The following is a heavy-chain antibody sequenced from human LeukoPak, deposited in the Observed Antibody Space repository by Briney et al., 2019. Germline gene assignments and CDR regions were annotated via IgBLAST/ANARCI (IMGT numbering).Heavy chain of an antibody. CDR2: IYHSGST. J-gene: IGHJ4*02. V-gene: IGHV4-38-2*02. Sequence: SGTLSLTCTVSGYSISSGYYWGWIRQPPGKGLEWIGSIYHSGSTYYNPSLKSRVTISVDTSKNQFSLNLSSVTAADTAVYYCARGVARSSKFHFSYYFDYWGQGTLVTVSS. D-gene: IGHD6-6*01. CDR3: ARGVARSSKFHFSYYFDY. CDR1: GYSISSGYY.